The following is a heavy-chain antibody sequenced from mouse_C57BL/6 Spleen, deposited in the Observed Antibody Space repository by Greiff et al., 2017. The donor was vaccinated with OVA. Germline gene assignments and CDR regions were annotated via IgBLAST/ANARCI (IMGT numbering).Heavy chain of an antibody. J-gene: IGHJ2*01. CDR3: ARGNDMVTTEYFDY. V-gene: IGHV1-64*01. CDR2: IHPNSGST. D-gene: IGHD2-2*01. CDR1: GYTFTSYW. Sequence: QQSGAELVKPGASVKLSCKASGYTFTSYWMHWVKQRPGQGLEWIGMIHPNSGSTNYNEKFKSKATLTVDKSSSTAYMQLSSLTSEDSAVYYCARGNDMVTTEYFDYWGQGTTLTVSS.